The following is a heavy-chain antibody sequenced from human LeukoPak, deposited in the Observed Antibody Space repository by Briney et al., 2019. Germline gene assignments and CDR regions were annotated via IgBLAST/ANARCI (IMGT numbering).Heavy chain of an antibody. D-gene: IGHD5-12*01. CDR2: ISSSNSYI. CDR1: GFTFSSYA. CDR3: AKDFDIVATSWFDY. J-gene: IGHJ4*02. V-gene: IGHV3-23*01. Sequence: GGSLRLSCAASGFTFSSYAMTWVRRAPGKGLEWVSSISSSNSYIYYADSVKGRFTISRDNSKNTLYLQMNSLRAEDTAVYYCAKDFDIVATSWFDYWGQGTLVTVSS.